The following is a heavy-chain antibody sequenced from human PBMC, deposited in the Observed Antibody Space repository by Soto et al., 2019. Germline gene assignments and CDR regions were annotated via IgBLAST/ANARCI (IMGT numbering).Heavy chain of an antibody. CDR3: VRDSGDYPEY. J-gene: IGHJ4*02. CDR1: GFNFRAYS. Sequence: EVQLVESGGGLVQPGESLRLSCVVSGFNFRAYSMNWVRQSPGKGLEWISYISSTSTTLYYADSVKGRFTISRDTDQKSLFLQMNSLRAEDTAVYYCVRDSGDYPEYWGQGTQVTVSS. V-gene: IGHV3-48*01. CDR2: ISSTSTTL. D-gene: IGHD4-17*01.